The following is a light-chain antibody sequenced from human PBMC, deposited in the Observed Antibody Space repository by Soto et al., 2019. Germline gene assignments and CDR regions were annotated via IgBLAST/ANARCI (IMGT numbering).Light chain of an antibody. CDR2: GAS. V-gene: IGKV3-20*01. CDR3: QQYGSVPIT. CDR1: QSVSSSY. J-gene: IGKJ5*01. Sequence: EIVLTQSPGTLSLSPGERATLSCRASQSVSSSYLAWYQQKPGQAPRLLIYGASRRATDIPDRFSGSGSGTDFTLTISRLEPEDFAVYYCQQYGSVPITFGQGTRLEIK.